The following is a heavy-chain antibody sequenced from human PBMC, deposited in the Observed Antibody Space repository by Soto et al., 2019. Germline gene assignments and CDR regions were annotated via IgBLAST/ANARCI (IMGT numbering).Heavy chain of an antibody. CDR2: ISGSGGST. CDR3: AKGSRPYCGGDCYLLFAY. D-gene: IGHD2-21*02. J-gene: IGHJ4*02. CDR1: GFTFSSYA. V-gene: IGHV3-23*01. Sequence: GGSLRLSCAASGFTFSSYAMSWVRQAPGKGLEWVSAISGSGGSTYYADSVKGRFTISRDNSKNTLYLQMNSLRAEDTAVYYCAKGSRPYCGGDCYLLFAYWGQGTLVTVSS.